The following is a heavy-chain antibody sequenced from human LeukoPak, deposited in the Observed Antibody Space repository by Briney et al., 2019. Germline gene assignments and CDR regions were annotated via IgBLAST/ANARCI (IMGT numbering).Heavy chain of an antibody. CDR3: ARAWGGRGYEYV. Sequence: PGGSLRLSCAASGFTVSSNYMSWVRQAPGKGLEWVSAISGSGGSTYYADSVKGRFIISRDNSKNTLYLQMNSLRAEDTAVYYCARAWGGRGYEYVWGQGTLVTVSS. D-gene: IGHD5-12*01. J-gene: IGHJ4*02. V-gene: IGHV3-53*01. CDR2: ISGSGGST. CDR1: GFTVSSNY.